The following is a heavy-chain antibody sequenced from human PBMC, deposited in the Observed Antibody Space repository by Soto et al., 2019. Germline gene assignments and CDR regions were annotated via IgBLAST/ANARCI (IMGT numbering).Heavy chain of an antibody. CDR3: AIRASYYDSSGYFDY. V-gene: IGHV3-33*03. CDR2: IWYDGSNK. D-gene: IGHD3-22*01. J-gene: IGHJ4*02. Sequence: HPGGSLRLSCAASGFTFSSYGMHWVRQAPGKGLEWVAVIWYDGSNKYYADSVKGRFTISRDNAKNTLYLQMNSLRVEDTAVYYCAIRASYYDSSGYFDYWGQGTLVTVSS. CDR1: GFTFSSYG.